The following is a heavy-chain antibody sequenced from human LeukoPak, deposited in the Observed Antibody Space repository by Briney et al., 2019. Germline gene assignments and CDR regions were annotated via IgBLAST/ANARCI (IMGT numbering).Heavy chain of an antibody. CDR1: GGSISGSNYY. CDR3: ARDKRDFYDSSRYYQNDAFDI. D-gene: IGHD3-22*01. CDR2: IYYLGFP. Sequence: PSETLSLTCTASGGSISGSNYYWGWIRQPPGKGLEWIRSIYYLGFPYSDPSLKSRVTMSVDTSKNQFSLKLTSVTAADTAVYYCARDKRDFYDSSRYYQNDAFDIWGQGTMVTVSS. J-gene: IGHJ3*02. V-gene: IGHV4-39*07.